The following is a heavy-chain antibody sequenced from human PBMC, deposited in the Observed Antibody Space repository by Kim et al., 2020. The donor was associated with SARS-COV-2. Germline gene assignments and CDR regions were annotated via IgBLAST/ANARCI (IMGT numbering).Heavy chain of an antibody. V-gene: IGHV1-46*01. CDR3: ARSRGHYDILTGYYSVSNDAFDI. J-gene: IGHJ3*02. Sequence: ASVKVSCKASGYTFTSYYMHWVRQAPGQGLEWMGIINPSGGSTRYAQKFQGRVTMTRDTSTSTVYMELSSLRSKDTAVYYCARSRGHYDILTGYYSVSNDAFDIWGQGTMVTVSS. D-gene: IGHD3-9*01. CDR2: INPSGGST. CDR1: GYTFTSYY.